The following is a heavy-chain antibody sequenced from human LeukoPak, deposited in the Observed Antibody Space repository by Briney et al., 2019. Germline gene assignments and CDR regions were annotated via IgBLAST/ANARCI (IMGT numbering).Heavy chain of an antibody. CDR1: GFTFDDYG. V-gene: IGHV3-20*04. Sequence: PGGSLRLSCAASGFTFDDYGMSWLRQAPGKGLEWVSGINWNGGSTGYADSVKGRFNISRDNAKNSLYLQMNSLRAEDTALYYCARGYLTRDPELDYWGEGTLVTVSS. J-gene: IGHJ4*02. CDR3: ARGYLTRDPELDY. CDR2: INWNGGST. D-gene: IGHD1-1*01.